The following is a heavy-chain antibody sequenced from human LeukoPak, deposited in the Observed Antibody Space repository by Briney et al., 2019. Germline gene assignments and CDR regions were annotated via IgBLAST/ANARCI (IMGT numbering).Heavy chain of an antibody. Sequence: PGGSLRLSCAASGVTLSSYAMSWVRQAPGKGLEWVPAISGSGGSTYYADSVKGRFTISRDNSKNTLYLQMNSLRAEDTAVYYCAKTKSGSGWYRHYFDYWGQGSLVTVSS. V-gene: IGHV3-23*01. CDR2: ISGSGGST. D-gene: IGHD6-19*01. CDR3: AKTKSGSGWYRHYFDY. J-gene: IGHJ4*02. CDR1: GVTLSSYA.